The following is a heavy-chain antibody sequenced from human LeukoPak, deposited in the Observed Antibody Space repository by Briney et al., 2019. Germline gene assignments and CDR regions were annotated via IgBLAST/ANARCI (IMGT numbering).Heavy chain of an antibody. CDR3: ARTGRDYYDSSGYPEIDI. CDR1: GGSISSYY. Sequence: SETLSLTCTVSGGSISSYYWSWIRQPPGKGLEWIGYIYYSGSTKYNPSLKSRDTISVDTSKTQFSLKLSSVPAADTAVYYCARTGRDYYDSSGYPEIDIWGQGTMVTVSS. J-gene: IGHJ3*02. CDR2: IYYSGST. V-gene: IGHV4-59*01. D-gene: IGHD3-22*01.